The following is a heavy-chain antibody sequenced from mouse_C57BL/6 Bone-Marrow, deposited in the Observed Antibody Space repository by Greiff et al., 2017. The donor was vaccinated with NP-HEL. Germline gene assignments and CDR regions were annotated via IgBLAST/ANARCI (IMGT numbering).Heavy chain of an antibody. CDR3: ARRNYGSSPWFAY. V-gene: IGHV1-50*01. J-gene: IGHJ3*01. Sequence: QVQLQQPGAELVKPGASVKLSCKASGYTFTSYWMQWVKQRPGQGLEWIGEIDPSDSYTNYNQKFKGKATLTVDTSSSTAYMQLSSLTSEDSAVYYCARRNYGSSPWFAYWGQGTLVTVSA. D-gene: IGHD1-1*01. CDR1: GYTFTSYW. CDR2: IDPSDSYT.